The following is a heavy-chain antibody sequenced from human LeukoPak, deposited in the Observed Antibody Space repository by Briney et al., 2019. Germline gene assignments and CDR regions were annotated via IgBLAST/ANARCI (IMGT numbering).Heavy chain of an antibody. V-gene: IGHV3-74*01. CDR2: INTDGSIT. CDR3: ARDRGPRTGFMVRGAYDY. D-gene: IGHD3-10*01. Sequence: GGSLRLSCVASGFTFSKNWMHWVRQAPGKGLVWVSRINTDGSITNYADSVKGRFSISRDNAKNTLYPQMSSLRAEDTAVYYCARDRGPRTGFMVRGAYDYWGQGTLVTVSS. CDR1: GFTFSKNW. J-gene: IGHJ4*02.